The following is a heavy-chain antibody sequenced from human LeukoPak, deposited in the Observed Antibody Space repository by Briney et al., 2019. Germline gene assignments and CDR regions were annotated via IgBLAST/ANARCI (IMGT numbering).Heavy chain of an antibody. CDR1: GFTFCTHW. J-gene: IGHJ4*02. CDR3: ARDTDGSLDY. CDR2: IKYDGSTK. V-gene: IGHV3-7*01. Sequence: PGGSLRLSCVASGFTFCTHWMAWVRQAPGRGLEWVANIKYDGSTKHYADSLKGRFIISRDNPKNSLYLQMSSLRADDTAVYYCARDTDGSLDYWGQGILVTVAS. D-gene: IGHD1-26*01.